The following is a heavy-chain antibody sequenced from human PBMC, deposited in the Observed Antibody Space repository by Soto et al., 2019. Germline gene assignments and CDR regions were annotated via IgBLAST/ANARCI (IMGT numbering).Heavy chain of an antibody. V-gene: IGHV4-4*02. Sequence: QVQLQESGPGLVKPSGTLSLTCAVSGGSISSSNWWRWVRQPPGKGLEWIGEIYHSGSTNYNPSLKSRVTISVDKSKNQFSLKLSSVTAAATAVYYCARFTEYYDILTGYIYYYYGIDVWGQGTTVPVSS. CDR3: ARFTEYYDILTGYIYYYYGIDV. D-gene: IGHD3-9*01. CDR1: GGSISSSNW. CDR2: IYHSGST. J-gene: IGHJ6*02.